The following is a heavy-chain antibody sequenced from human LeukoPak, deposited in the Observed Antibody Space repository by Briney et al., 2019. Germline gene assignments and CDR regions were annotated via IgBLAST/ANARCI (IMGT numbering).Heavy chain of an antibody. V-gene: IGHV3-11*01. CDR3: ARAATVTTLDY. J-gene: IGHJ4*02. CDR1: GFTFSDYY. CDR2: ISSSGSTI. D-gene: IGHD4-17*01. Sequence: GGSLRLSCAASGFTFSDYYMSWIRQAPGKGLEWVSYISSSGSTIYYADSVKGRFTISRDDAKNSLYLQMNSLRAEDTAVYYCARAATVTTLDYWGRGTLVTVSS.